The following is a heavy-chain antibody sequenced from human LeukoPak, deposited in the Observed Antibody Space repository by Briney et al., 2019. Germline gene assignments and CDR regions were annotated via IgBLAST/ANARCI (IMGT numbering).Heavy chain of an antibody. D-gene: IGHD1-7*01. V-gene: IGHV3-48*01. J-gene: IGHJ4*02. CDR2: ISSSSSTI. CDR3: ARELELFDY. Sequence: GGSLRLSCAASGFPFSSYGLHWVRQAPGKGLEWVSYISSSSSTIYYADSVKGRFTISRDNAKNSLYLQMNSLRAEDTAVYYCARELELFDYWGQGTLVTVSS. CDR1: GFPFSSYG.